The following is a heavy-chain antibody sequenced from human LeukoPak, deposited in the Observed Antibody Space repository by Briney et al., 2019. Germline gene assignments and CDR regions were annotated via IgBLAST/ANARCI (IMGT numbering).Heavy chain of an antibody. CDR1: GFTFSSYA. CDR2: VSNSVDGGFT. Sequence: GGSLRLSCAASGFTFSSYALTWVRQAPGRGLEWVSVVSNSVDGGFTYYADSVKGRFTISRDNSKNTLYLQMNNLRADDTAVYYCAKMGGYCSGGSSYSWYFDYWGQGTPVTVSS. J-gene: IGHJ4*02. CDR3: AKMGGYCSGGSSYSWYFDY. D-gene: IGHD2-15*01. V-gene: IGHV3-23*01.